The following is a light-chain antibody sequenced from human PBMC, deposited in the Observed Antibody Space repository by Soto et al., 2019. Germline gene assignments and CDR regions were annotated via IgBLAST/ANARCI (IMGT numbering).Light chain of an antibody. CDR3: QEYGSSRT. J-gene: IGKJ1*01. CDR2: GAS. CDR1: QSISSTY. V-gene: IGKV3-20*01. Sequence: EIVLTQSPGTLSLSPGERATLSCRASQSISSTYVAWYQQKPGQAPRLLIYGASSRATGIPDRFSGSGSGTDFTLTISRLEPEDFAVYYCQEYGSSRTFGQGTKVEIK.